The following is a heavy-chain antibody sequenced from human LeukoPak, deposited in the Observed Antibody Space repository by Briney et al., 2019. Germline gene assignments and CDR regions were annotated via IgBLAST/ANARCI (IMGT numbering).Heavy chain of an antibody. J-gene: IGHJ4*02. CDR3: ARDRYSGYDSGADY. D-gene: IGHD5-12*01. V-gene: IGHV3-64*01. Sequence: PGGSLRLSCAASGFTFSSYGMHWVRQAPGKGLEHVSGIRSNGGSTYYANSVKGRFTISRDNSKNTLYLQMGSLRAEDMAVYYCARDRYSGYDSGADYWGQGTLVTVSS. CDR1: GFTFSSYG. CDR2: IRSNGGST.